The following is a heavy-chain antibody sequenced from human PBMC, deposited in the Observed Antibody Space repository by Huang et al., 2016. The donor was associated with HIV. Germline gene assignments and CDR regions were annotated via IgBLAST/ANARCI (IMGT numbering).Heavy chain of an antibody. CDR1: GFILSNYG. CDR3: ARGDYYDSSGYHPGHFDY. CDR2: IRNDGMKK. J-gene: IGHJ4*02. V-gene: IGHV3-33*04. Sequence: VQLIESGGGVVQPGKSLRLSCATSGFILSNYGMHWVRQAPGKGLKWVGFIRNDGMKKNYADSVRGRFTVGRDNANNTLFLQMSSLRVDDTAVYYCARGDYYDSSGYHPGHFDYWGQGILVTVSS. D-gene: IGHD3-22*01.